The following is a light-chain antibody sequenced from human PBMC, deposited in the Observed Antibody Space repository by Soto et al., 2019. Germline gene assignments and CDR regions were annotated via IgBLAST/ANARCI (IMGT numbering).Light chain of an antibody. V-gene: IGKV3-15*01. CDR1: QSVRSN. Sequence: IVMTQSPATLSVSTGETATLSCRASQSVRSNLAWYQQKPGQAPRLLIYGASTRATGIPARFSGGGSGTEFTLTISSLQSEDFAIYYCQQYKNGWTFGQGTKVDIK. CDR2: GAS. J-gene: IGKJ1*01. CDR3: QQYKNGWT.